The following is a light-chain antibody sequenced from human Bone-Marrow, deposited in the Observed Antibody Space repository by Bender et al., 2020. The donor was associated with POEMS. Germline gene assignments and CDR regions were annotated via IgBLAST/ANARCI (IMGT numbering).Light chain of an antibody. J-gene: IGLJ3*02. CDR1: SSDVGGYNY. Sequence: QSVLTQPPSVSGAPGQRVTISCTGSSSDVGGYNYVSWYQQHPGKAPKLMIYEVSERPSGVPDRFSGSKSGNTASLTVTGLQAEDEAEYYCSSYAGSNNLVFGGGTKLTVL. CDR3: SSYAGSNNLV. CDR2: EVS. V-gene: IGLV2-8*01.